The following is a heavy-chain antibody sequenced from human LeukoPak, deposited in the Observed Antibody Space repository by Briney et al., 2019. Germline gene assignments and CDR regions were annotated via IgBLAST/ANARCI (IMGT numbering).Heavy chain of an antibody. J-gene: IGHJ6*03. V-gene: IGHV3-7*03. CDR2: INQDGSEK. Sequence: GGSLRLSCEASGFIFSDYWLSWVRQAPGKGLEGVATINQDGSEKHYVDSVKGRFSISRDNAKNTLYLQMNSVRAEDTAVYYCVKAGGSGNIRYYYMDVWGKGTTVTVSS. D-gene: IGHD3-16*01. CDR1: GFIFSDYW. CDR3: VKAGGSGNIRYYYMDV.